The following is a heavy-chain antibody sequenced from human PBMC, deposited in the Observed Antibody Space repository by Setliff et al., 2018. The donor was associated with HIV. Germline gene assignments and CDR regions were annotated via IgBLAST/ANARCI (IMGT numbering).Heavy chain of an antibody. V-gene: IGHV4-39*07. CDR1: GASINSGSYY. Sequence: SETLSLTCSVSGASINSGSYYWAWIRQPPGKGLEWLGSIYYSGTTYVHPSLKSRVTISIDTFKSQFSLKLRSVNAADTAVYYCASWGAGSNSGFDYWGRGTLVTVSS. D-gene: IGHD3-16*01. CDR3: ASWGAGSNSGFDY. CDR2: IYYSGTT. J-gene: IGHJ4*02.